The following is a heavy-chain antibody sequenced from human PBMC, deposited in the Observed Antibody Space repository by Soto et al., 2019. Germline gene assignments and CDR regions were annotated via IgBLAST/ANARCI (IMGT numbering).Heavy chain of an antibody. D-gene: IGHD6-13*01. V-gene: IGHV6-1*01. CDR2: TYYRSKWYN. CDR3: AREAHSSSWNNLGY. CDR1: GDSVSSNSAA. Sequence: PSQTLSLTCAISGDSVSSNSAAWNWIRQSPSRGIEWLGRTYYRSKWYNDNAVSVKSRITINPDTSKNQFSLQLNSVTPEDTAGYYCAREAHSSSWNNLGYWGQGTLVTVSS. J-gene: IGHJ4*02.